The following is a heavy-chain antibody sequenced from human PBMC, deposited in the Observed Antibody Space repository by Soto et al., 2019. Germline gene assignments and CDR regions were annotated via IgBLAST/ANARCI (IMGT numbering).Heavy chain of an antibody. CDR2: IKSKISGGTA. D-gene: IGHD2-8*02. CDR3: RTTGGHVHSDPFDY. J-gene: IGHJ4*02. V-gene: IGHV3-15*07. Sequence: EVQLVESGGGLVKPGGSLRLSCAASGFTFSDGWMNWVRQAPGKGLEWVGRIKSKISGGTADYVAPVIGRFTISRDDSKNTVYLQMNSLKIEERAVYYCRTTGGHVHSDPFDYWGQGALVTVSS. CDR1: GFTFSDGW.